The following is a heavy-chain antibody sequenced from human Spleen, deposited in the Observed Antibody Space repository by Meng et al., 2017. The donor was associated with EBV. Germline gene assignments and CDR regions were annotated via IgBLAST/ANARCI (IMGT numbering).Heavy chain of an antibody. D-gene: IGHD5-12*01. CDR3: ARLLYSGYGYPDY. V-gene: IGHV4-39*01. J-gene: IGHJ4*02. CDR1: GGASSSSSYF. CDR2: IYYSGST. Sequence: QPQRQGAGPGLVKPSEPLSLTCTVSGGASSSSSYFWGWIRQPPGKGLEWIGTIYYSGSTYYNPSLERRVTISVDTSKNQFSLKLSSVTAADTAVYFCARLLYSGYGYPDYWGQGTLVTVSS.